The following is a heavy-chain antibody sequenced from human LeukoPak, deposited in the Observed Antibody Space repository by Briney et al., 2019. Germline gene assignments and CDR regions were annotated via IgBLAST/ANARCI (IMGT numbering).Heavy chain of an antibody. CDR2: ISGSGGST. CDR1: GFTFSSYA. D-gene: IGHD1-14*01. J-gene: IGHJ6*02. CDR3: AKYVTAKGPPYGLDV. V-gene: IGHV3-23*01. Sequence: PGGSLRLSCAASGFTFSSYAMSWVRQAPGKGLEWVTAISGSGGSTYYADSVKGRFTISRDNSKNTLYLQMNSLRAEDTAIYYCAKYVTAKGPPYGLDVWGQGTTVTVSS.